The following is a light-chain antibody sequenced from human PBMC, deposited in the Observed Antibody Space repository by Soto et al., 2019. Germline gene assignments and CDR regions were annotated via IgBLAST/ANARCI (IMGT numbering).Light chain of an antibody. CDR1: QSVSSSY. CDR2: GTS. Sequence: EIVLTQSPDTLSLSPGERATLSCRASQSVSSSYLAWYQQRPGQTPRLLIYGTSSRATGIPDRFSGSGSETDFTLTISRLEPEDFAVYYCHQYGSSSYTFGQGTKLEIK. J-gene: IGKJ2*01. CDR3: HQYGSSSYT. V-gene: IGKV3-20*01.